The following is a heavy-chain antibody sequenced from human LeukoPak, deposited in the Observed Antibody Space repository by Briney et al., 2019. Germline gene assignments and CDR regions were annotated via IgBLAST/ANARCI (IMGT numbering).Heavy chain of an antibody. CDR3: ARNKD. D-gene: IGHD2/OR15-2a*01. CDR2: ISSNGGST. CDR1: GFTFSSYA. J-gene: IGHJ4*02. Sequence: PGGSLRLSCAASGFTFSSYAMHWVRQAPGKGLEYVSAISSNGGSTYYANSVRGRFTISRDNSKNTLYLQMGSLRAEDMAVYYCARNKDWGQGTLVTVSS. V-gene: IGHV3-64*01.